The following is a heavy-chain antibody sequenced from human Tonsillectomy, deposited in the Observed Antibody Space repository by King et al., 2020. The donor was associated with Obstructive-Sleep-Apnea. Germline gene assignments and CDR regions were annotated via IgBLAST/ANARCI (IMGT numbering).Heavy chain of an antibody. CDR3: ARDLNTGRLFPLYYYYGMDV. CDR2: IYYSGST. V-gene: IGHV4-39*07. CDR1: GGSISSSSYY. J-gene: IGHJ6*02. Sequence: QLQESGPGLVKPSETLSLTCTVSGGSISSSSYYWGWIRQPPGKGLEWIGSIYYSGSTYYNPSLKSRVTISVDTSKNQFSLKLSSVTAADTAVYYCARDLNTGRLFPLYYYYGMDVWGQGTTVTVSS. D-gene: IGHD3-22*01.